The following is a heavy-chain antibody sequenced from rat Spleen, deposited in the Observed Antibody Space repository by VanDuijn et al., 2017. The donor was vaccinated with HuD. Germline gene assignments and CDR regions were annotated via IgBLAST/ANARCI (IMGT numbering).Heavy chain of an antibody. CDR3: ERQDTSGYSNWFAY. CDR1: GFTFRNFD. Sequence: EVQLVESGGGLVQPGRSLKLSCEVSGFTFRNFDMAWIRQAPTKGLEWVASINPGGYNTYYRDSVKGRFTVSRDNSKSTLYLQVDSLRSEDTATYYCERQDTSGYSNWFAYWVQGTLVTVSS. J-gene: IGHJ3*01. V-gene: IGHV5-25*01. D-gene: IGHD4-3*01. CDR2: INPGGYNT.